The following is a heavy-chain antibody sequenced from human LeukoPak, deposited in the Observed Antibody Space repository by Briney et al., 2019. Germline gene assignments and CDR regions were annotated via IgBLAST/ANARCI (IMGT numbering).Heavy chain of an antibody. Sequence: GASVKVSCKASGYTFTGHYMHWVRQAPGQGLEWMGWINPNSGGTNYAQKFQGRVTMTRDTSISTAYMELSRLRSDDTAVYYCARALGVLLWFGEPPEYFDYWGQGTLVTVSS. J-gene: IGHJ4*02. CDR1: GYTFTGHY. CDR2: INPNSGGT. V-gene: IGHV1-2*02. D-gene: IGHD3-10*01. CDR3: ARALGVLLWFGEPPEYFDY.